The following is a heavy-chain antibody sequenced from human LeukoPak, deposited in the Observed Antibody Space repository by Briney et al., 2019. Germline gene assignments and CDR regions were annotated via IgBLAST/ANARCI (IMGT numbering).Heavy chain of an antibody. CDR3: ARDTGRPTDAITMEDNAFDI. CDR2: IRWSSGII. J-gene: IGHJ3*02. CDR1: GFTFDDHG. Sequence: PGRSLRLSCAASGFTFDDHGMHWVRQAPGKGLEWVSGIRWSSGIIGYADSVKGRFTISRDNAKNSLYLQMDSLRAEDTALYYCARDTGRPTDAITMEDNAFDIWGQGTMVTVSS. D-gene: IGHD3-3*01. V-gene: IGHV3-9*01.